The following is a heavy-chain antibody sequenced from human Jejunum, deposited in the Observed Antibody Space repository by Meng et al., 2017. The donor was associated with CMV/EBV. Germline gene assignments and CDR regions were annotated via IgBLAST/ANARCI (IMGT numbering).Heavy chain of an antibody. Sequence: RRSWTASGFTFSDYYRTWIRQAPGKGLEWVAYISGSGSDIQYADSVKGRFTISRDNAKNSLNLQMNSLRAEDTAVYYCARQQLWLNYWGQGTLVTVSS. V-gene: IGHV3-11*01. J-gene: IGHJ4*02. CDR3: ARQQLWLNY. CDR2: ISGSGSDI. D-gene: IGHD5-18*01. CDR1: GFTFSDYY.